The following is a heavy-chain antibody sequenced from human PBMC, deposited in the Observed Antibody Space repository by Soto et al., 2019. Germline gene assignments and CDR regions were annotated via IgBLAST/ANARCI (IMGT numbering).Heavy chain of an antibody. J-gene: IGHJ5*02. Sequence: ASVKVSCKASGYIFTNNDVSWVRQATGQGLEWMGWMNPGSGDTEYAQKFQGRVTMTRDISIATAYMELSSLRSDDTAIYYCARMATFGSLNWFDPWGQGTLVTVSS. CDR1: GYIFTNND. V-gene: IGHV1-8*01. D-gene: IGHD3-16*01. CDR3: ARMATFGSLNWFDP. CDR2: MNPGSGDT.